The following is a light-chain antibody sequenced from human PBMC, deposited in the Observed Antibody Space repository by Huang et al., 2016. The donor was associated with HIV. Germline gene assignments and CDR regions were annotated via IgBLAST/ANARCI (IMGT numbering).Light chain of an antibody. CDR1: QSLLHSNGYNY. J-gene: IGKJ2*01. CDR3: MQALQTPYT. CDR2: LGS. Sequence: DIVMTQSPLSLPVTPGEPASISCRSSQSLLHSNGYNYLDWYRQKPGQSPQLLIYLGSNRASGVPDRFSGSGSGTDVTLKISRVEAEDVGVYYCMQALQTPYTFGQGTKLEIK. V-gene: IGKV2-28*01.